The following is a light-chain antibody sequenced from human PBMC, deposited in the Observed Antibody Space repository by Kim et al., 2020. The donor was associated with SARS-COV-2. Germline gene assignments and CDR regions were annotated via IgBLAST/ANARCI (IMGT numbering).Light chain of an antibody. CDR1: QDISSY. J-gene: IGKJ1*01. CDR3: QQYNTPPLT. V-gene: IGKV1-5*01. Sequence: DIQMTQSPSSLSASVGDRVTITCRASQDISSYLAWYQQKPGKAPKLLIYNASNLETGVPSRFSGSGSGTDFTLTISSLQPDDFASFYCQQYNTPPLTFGQGTKVDIK. CDR2: NAS.